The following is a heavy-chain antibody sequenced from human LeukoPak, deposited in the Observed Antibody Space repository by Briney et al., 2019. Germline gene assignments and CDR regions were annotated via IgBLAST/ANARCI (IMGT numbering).Heavy chain of an antibody. D-gene: IGHD6-19*01. Sequence: GGSLRLSCVVSGFTFSSYGMHWVRQAPGKGLEWVAVIWYDGSNKYYADSVKGRFTISRDNSKNTLYLQMNSLRAEGTAVYYCAKEDSSGWYLGYAFDIWGQGTMVTVSS. CDR3: AKEDSSGWYLGYAFDI. CDR2: IWYDGSNK. V-gene: IGHV3-33*06. CDR1: GFTFSSYG. J-gene: IGHJ3*02.